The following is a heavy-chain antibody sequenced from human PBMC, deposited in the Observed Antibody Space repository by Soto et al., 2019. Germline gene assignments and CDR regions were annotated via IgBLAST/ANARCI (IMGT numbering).Heavy chain of an antibody. CDR3: ARVAYSSSLERGHAFDI. D-gene: IGHD6-6*01. CDR2: IYSGGST. J-gene: IGHJ3*02. V-gene: IGHV3-53*04. Sequence: EVQLVESGGGLVQPGGSLRLSCAASGFTVSSNYMSWVRQAPGKGLEWVSVIYSGGSTYYADSVKGRFTISRHNSKNTLYLQMNSLRAEDTAVYYCARVAYSSSLERGHAFDIWGQGTMVTVSS. CDR1: GFTVSSNY.